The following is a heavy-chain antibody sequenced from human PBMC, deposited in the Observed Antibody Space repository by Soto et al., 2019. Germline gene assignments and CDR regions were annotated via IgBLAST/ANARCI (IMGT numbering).Heavy chain of an antibody. Sequence: SETLSLTCTVSGGSISSSSYYWGWIRRPPGKGLEWIGSIYYSGSTYYNPSLKSRVTTSVDTSKNQFSLKLSSVTAADTAVYYCARHTPAISISDHWGQGTLVTVLL. D-gene: IGHD2-15*01. J-gene: IGHJ4*02. CDR3: ARHTPAISISDH. CDR1: GGSISSSSYY. V-gene: IGHV4-39*01. CDR2: IYYSGST.